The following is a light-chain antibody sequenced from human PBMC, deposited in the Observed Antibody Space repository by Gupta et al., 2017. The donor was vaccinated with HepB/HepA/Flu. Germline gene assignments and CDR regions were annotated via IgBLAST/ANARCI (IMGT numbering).Light chain of an antibody. CDR2: MAS. J-gene: IGKJ1*01. CDR1: QNINKW. Sequence: DIQMTQSPSTLAASVGDRVTITCRASQNINKWLAWYQQGAGKAPKLLLYMASKLESGVPSRFSGSGSGTEFTLTISSLQPDDFATYYCQQYDSNCTFGQGTKVDIK. CDR3: QQYDSNCT. V-gene: IGKV1-5*03.